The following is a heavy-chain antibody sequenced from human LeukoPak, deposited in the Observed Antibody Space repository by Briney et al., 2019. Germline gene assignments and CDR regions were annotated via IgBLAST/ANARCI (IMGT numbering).Heavy chain of an antibody. CDR3: AGDSSGYYHQDY. Sequence: SETLSLTCTVSGGSISSSSYYWGWVRQPPGKGLEWIGSIYYSGSTYYNPSLKSRVTISIDTSDNQFPLKLSSVTAADTAVYYCAGDSSGYYHQDYWGQGTLVTVSS. CDR2: IYYSGST. CDR1: GGSISSSSYY. V-gene: IGHV4-39*06. J-gene: IGHJ4*02. D-gene: IGHD3-22*01.